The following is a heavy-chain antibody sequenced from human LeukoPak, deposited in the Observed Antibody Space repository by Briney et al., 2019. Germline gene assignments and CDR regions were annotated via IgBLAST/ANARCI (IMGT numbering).Heavy chain of an antibody. D-gene: IGHD3-3*01. J-gene: IGHJ6*03. CDR1: GFTFTDYW. V-gene: IGHV3-7*01. Sequence: GGSLRLSCAASGFTFTDYWMTWVRQVPGKGLEWVANMHKAGTESYYVDSVKGRFAISRDNAKNSLYLQLSSLRVDDTAVYYCARVQYYEFSNGYRGIYMDVWGKGTTVTVSS. CDR3: ARVQYYEFSNGYRGIYMDV. CDR2: MHKAGTES.